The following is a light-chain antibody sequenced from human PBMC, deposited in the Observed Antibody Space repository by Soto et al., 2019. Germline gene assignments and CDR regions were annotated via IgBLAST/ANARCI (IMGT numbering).Light chain of an antibody. CDR1: QSISSY. V-gene: IGKV1-39*01. CDR3: QQSYSTVT. Sequence: DIQMTQSTSSLSASVGDRVTITCRASQSISSYLNWYQQKPGKAPKLLIYAASSLQSGVPSRFSGSGSGTDFTLTISSLQPEDFATYYCQQSYSTVTFGQGTKVDIK. J-gene: IGKJ1*01. CDR2: AAS.